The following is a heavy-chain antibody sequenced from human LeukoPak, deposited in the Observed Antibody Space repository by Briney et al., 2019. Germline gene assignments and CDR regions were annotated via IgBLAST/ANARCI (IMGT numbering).Heavy chain of an antibody. CDR3: ARDLGEYYYGSGSYDPPFVDY. CDR2: ISAYNGNT. Sequence: GASVKVSCKASGYTFTSYGISWVRQAPGQGLEWMGWISAYNGNTNYAQKLQGRVTMTTDTSTSTAYMELRSLRSDDTAVYYCARDLGEYYYGSGSYDPPFVDYWGQGILVTVPS. CDR1: GYTFTSYG. D-gene: IGHD3-10*01. J-gene: IGHJ4*02. V-gene: IGHV1-18*01.